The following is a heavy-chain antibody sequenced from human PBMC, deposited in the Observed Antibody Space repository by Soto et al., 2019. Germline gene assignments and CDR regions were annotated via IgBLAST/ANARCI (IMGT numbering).Heavy chain of an antibody. J-gene: IGHJ3*02. D-gene: IGHD2-21*02. CDR1: GGSISSSSYY. CDR3: ARHLEHIVVVTATKAIAFDI. CDR2: IYNSGST. Sequence: QLQLQESGPGLVKPSETLSLTCTVSGGSISSSSYYWGWIRQPPGKGLEWIGSIYNSGSTYYNPSLKSRVTISVDTAKNQSSLKRSSVTAADTAVYYCARHLEHIVVVTATKAIAFDIWGQGTMVTVSS. V-gene: IGHV4-39*01.